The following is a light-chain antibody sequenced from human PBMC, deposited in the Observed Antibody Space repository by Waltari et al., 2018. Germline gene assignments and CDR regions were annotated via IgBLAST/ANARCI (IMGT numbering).Light chain of an antibody. Sequence: SYVLTQPPSVSVAPGETARITCGGDNIGSYSVHLYQQKPGQAAVLVIRYDSDRPSGIPERFSGSNSANTATLTISRVEAGDEANYYCQVWHAALDPGVFGTGTEVTV. CDR1: NIGSYS. V-gene: IGLV3-21*04. CDR2: YDS. CDR3: QVWHAALDPGV. J-gene: IGLJ1*01.